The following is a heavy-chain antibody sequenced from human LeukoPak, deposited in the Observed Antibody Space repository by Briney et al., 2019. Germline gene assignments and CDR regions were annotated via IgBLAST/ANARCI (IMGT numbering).Heavy chain of an antibody. J-gene: IGHJ4*02. CDR1: GFTFSSYS. Sequence: GGCLRLSCAASGFTFSSYSMNGVRQAPGKGLEWGSGLNWNSGGIVYADSVKGRFTISRDNAKGSLYLQMNNLRTEDTALYYCAKDKAQAYYDSGSLVLWGQGTLVTVSS. CDR2: LNWNSGGI. V-gene: IGHV3-9*01. D-gene: IGHD3-10*01. CDR3: AKDKAQAYYDSGSLVL.